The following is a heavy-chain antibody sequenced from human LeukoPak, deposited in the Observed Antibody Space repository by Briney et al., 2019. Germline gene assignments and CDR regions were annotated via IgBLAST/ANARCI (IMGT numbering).Heavy chain of an antibody. D-gene: IGHD6-19*01. J-gene: IGHJ3*02. V-gene: IGHV4-34*01. CDR2: INHDGDT. CDR3: ARRDWSPRSVWFSNPGNDAFDI. CDR1: GGHFSGYY. Sequence: SETLSLTCVVYGGHFSGYYWSWIRQPPGKGLEWIGEINHDGDTDYNPSLKSRVTISGDMSKNQFSLKLSSVTAADTAVYYCARRDWSPRSVWFSNPGNDAFDIWGQGTMVSVSS.